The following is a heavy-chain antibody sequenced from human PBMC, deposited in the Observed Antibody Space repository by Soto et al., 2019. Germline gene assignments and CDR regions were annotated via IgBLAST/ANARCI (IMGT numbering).Heavy chain of an antibody. CDR3: ARDPPPPDY. V-gene: IGHV1-18*01. Sequence: QVQLVQSGAEVKKPGASVKVSCKASGFTFASYAISWMRQAPGQGLEWMGWINAYNGITHYAQKLQGRVTLTTDTSTSTAYMELRSLRSDDTAVYYSARDPPPPDYWGQGTLVTVSS. J-gene: IGHJ4*02. CDR1: GFTFASYA. CDR2: INAYNGIT.